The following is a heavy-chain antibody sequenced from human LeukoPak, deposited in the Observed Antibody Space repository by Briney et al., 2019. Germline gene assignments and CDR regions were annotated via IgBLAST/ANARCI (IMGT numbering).Heavy chain of an antibody. CDR2: IRYDGGIK. D-gene: IGHD3-9*01. CDR1: GFTFSNYG. Sequence: GGSLRLSCAASGFTFSNYGMHWVRQPPGKGLEWVAFIRYDGGIKHYADSVKGRFTLSRDNSKNTLYLQMNSLRAEDTAVYYCANGPLYNILTGFYKVRSHLDYWGQGTLVTVSS. J-gene: IGHJ4*02. V-gene: IGHV3-30*02. CDR3: ANGPLYNILTGFYKVRSHLDY.